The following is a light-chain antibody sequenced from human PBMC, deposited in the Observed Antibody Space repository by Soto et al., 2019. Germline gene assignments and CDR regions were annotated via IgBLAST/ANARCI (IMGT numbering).Light chain of an antibody. CDR3: SSYTTSSTVL. V-gene: IGLV2-14*01. Sequence: QSVLTQPASVSGSPGQSITISCTGTNSDVGAYNYVSWYQQHPGKAPKLMIYQVSNRPSGVSNRFSGSKSGNTASLTISGLQAEVEADYYCSSYTTSSTVLFGGGTKLTVL. CDR1: NSDVGAYNY. CDR2: QVS. J-gene: IGLJ2*01.